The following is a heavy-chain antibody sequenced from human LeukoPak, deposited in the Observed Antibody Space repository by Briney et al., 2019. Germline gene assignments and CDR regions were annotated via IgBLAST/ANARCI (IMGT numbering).Heavy chain of an antibody. CDR1: GFTFSSYW. J-gene: IGHJ4*02. CDR2: ISGSGDNT. CDR3: AKGSYYDSSGSFYFDY. V-gene: IGHV3-23*01. D-gene: IGHD3-22*01. Sequence: GGSLRLSCAASGFTFSSYWMNWARQPPGKGLEWVSGISGSGDNTYYADSVKGRFTISRDNSKNTLYVQVNSLGTEDTAAYYGAKGSYYDSSGSFYFDYWGQGTLVTVSS.